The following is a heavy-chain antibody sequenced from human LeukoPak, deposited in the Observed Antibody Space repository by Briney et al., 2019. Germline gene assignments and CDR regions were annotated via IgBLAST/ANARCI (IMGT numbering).Heavy chain of an antibody. Sequence: SETLSLTCTVSGGSISSGHYYWTWVRQHPGKGLEWIGYIFYSGATYYNPSLKSRLSISVDTSKNQFSLRLSSVTAADTAVYYCARVRGDSSGDYWGQGTLVTASS. CDR1: GGSISSGHYY. J-gene: IGHJ4*02. D-gene: IGHD3-22*01. V-gene: IGHV4-31*03. CDR3: ARVRGDSSGDY. CDR2: IFYSGAT.